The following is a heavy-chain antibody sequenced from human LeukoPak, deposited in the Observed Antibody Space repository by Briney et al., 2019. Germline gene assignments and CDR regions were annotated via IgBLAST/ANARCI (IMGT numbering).Heavy chain of an antibody. D-gene: IGHD3-10*01. CDR3: AKGSRST. CDR2: IKQDGSEK. J-gene: IGHJ4*02. V-gene: IGHV3-7*01. CDR1: GFTCSSYW. Sequence: GGSLRLSCAASGFTCSSYWMSWVRQAPGKGLEWVANIKQDGSEKYYVDSVKGRFTISRDNAKNSLYLQMNSLRAEDTAVYYCAKGSRSTWGQGTLVTVSS.